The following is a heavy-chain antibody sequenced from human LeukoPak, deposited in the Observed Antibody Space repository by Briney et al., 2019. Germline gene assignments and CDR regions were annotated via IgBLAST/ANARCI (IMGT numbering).Heavy chain of an antibody. CDR2: INPTGGST. D-gene: IGHD1-26*01. J-gene: IGHJ5*02. CDR3: ARDNSVGDNAWWFDP. V-gene: IGHV1-46*02. Sequence: GASVKVSCKASGGTFNSYTITWVRQAPGQGLEWMGLINPTGGSTGYAQKFQGRVTMTRDMSTSTDYMELSSLRSEDTAIYYCARDNSVGDNAWWFDPWGQGTLVTVSS. CDR1: GGTFNSYT.